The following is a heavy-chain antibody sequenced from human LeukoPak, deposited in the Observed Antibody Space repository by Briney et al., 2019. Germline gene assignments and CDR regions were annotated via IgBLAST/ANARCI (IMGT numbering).Heavy chain of an antibody. Sequence: GGSLRLSCAASGFTFSSYSMNWVRQAPRKGLEWVSSISSSSSYIYYADSVKGRFTISRDNAKNSLYLQMNSLRAEDTAVYYCASISRYSSGWYKREYYFDYWGQGTLVTVSS. D-gene: IGHD6-19*01. J-gene: IGHJ4*02. CDR1: GFTFSSYS. V-gene: IGHV3-21*01. CDR2: ISSSSSYI. CDR3: ASISRYSSGWYKREYYFDY.